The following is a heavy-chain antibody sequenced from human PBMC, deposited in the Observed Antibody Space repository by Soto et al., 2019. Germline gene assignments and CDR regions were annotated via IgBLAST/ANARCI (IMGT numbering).Heavy chain of an antibody. CDR1: GFTFVSYG. CDR2: ISYDGNNK. J-gene: IGHJ4*02. V-gene: IGHV3-30*18. D-gene: IGHD4-4*01. Sequence: GGSLRLSCAASGFTFVSYGIHSFRQSAGKGLEWVTVISYDGNNKYYADSVKGRFTISRDNSKNTLYLQMNSLRAEDTAVYYCAKARGTTVRSGFLDYWGQGTLVTSPQ. CDR3: AKARGTTVRSGFLDY.